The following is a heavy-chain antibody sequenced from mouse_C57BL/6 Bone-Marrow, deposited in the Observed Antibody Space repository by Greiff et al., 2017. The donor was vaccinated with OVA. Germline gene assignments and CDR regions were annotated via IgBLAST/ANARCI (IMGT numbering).Heavy chain of an antibody. V-gene: IGHV1-69*01. CDR1: GYTFTSYW. Sequence: QVQLKQPGAELVMPGASVKLSCKASGYTFTSYWMHWVKQRPGQGLEWIGEIDPSDSYTNYNQKFKGKSTLTVDKSSSTAYMQLSSLTSEDSAVYYCARRGYYGLMDYWGQGTSVTVSS. CDR3: ARRGYYGLMDY. D-gene: IGHD1-1*01. J-gene: IGHJ4*01. CDR2: IDPSDSYT.